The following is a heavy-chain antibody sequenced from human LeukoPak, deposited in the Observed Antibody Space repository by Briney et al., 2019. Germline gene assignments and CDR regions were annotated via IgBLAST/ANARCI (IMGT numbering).Heavy chain of an antibody. Sequence: PGGSLRLSCAASGFTFSNASMSWVRQAPGKGLEWVGRIKSKTDGGTTDYAAPVKGRFTISRDDSKNTLYLQMNSLKTEDTAVYYCTTMARLLYYFDYWGQGTLVTVSS. V-gene: IGHV3-15*01. J-gene: IGHJ4*02. CDR3: TTMARLLYYFDY. D-gene: IGHD2/OR15-2a*01. CDR1: GFTFSNAS. CDR2: IKSKTDGGTT.